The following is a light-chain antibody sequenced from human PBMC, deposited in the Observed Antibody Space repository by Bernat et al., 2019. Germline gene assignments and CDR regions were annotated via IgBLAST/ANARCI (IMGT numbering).Light chain of an antibody. V-gene: IGKV1-39*01. Sequence: DTQMTQSPSSLSASVGDRVTITCRASRSVSTDLNWYQQKPGKAPKLLIYGASSLQSGVPSRFSGSGSVTDFTLTISSLQPEDFATYFCHQSYTTLGTFGQGTKVEI. CDR3: HQSYTTLGT. CDR2: GAS. J-gene: IGKJ1*01. CDR1: RSVSTD.